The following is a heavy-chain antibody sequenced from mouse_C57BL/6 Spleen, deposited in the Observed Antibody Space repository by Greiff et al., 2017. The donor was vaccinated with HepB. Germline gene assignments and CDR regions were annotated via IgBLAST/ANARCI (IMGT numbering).Heavy chain of an antibody. Sequence: EVQGVESGGGLVKPGGSLKLSCAASGFTFSSYAMSWVRQTPEKRLEWVATISDGGSYTYYPDNVKGRFTISRDNAKNNLYLQMSHLKSEDTAMYYCARLVAEAMDDWGQGTSVTVSS. D-gene: IGHD1-1*01. V-gene: IGHV5-4*01. CDR1: GFTFSSYA. J-gene: IGHJ4*01. CDR2: ISDGGSYT. CDR3: ARLVAEAMDD.